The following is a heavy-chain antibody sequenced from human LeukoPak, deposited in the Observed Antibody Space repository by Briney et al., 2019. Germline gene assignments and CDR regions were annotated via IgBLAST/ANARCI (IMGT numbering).Heavy chain of an antibody. CDR1: GFTVSSKY. D-gene: IGHD4-17*01. CDR3: ARGDYGDYGLYFDY. V-gene: IGHV3-66*01. Sequence: GGSLRLSCAASGFTVSSKYMSWVRQAPGKGLEWVSIIYSDDSTHYADSVKGRFIISRDSSKKMLYLQMNSLRAEDTAVYYCARGDYGDYGLYFDYWGQGALVTVSS. J-gene: IGHJ4*02. CDR2: IYSDDST.